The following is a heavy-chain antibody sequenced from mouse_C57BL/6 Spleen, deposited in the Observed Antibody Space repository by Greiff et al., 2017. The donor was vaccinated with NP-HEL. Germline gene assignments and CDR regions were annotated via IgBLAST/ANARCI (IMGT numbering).Heavy chain of an antibody. CDR3: ARHEDRGYYDYRYAMDY. D-gene: IGHD2-4*01. CDR2: FYPGSGSI. CDR1: GYTFTEYT. Sequence: VQLQQSGAELVKPGASVKLSCKASGYTFTEYTIHWVKQRSGQGLEWIGWFYPGSGSIKYNEKFKDKATLTADKSSSTVYMELSRLTSEDSAVYFCARHEDRGYYDYRYAMDYWGQGTSVTVSS. J-gene: IGHJ4*01. V-gene: IGHV1-62-2*01.